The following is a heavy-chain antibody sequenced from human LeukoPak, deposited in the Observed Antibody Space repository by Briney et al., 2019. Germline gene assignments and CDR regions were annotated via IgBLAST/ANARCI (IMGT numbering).Heavy chain of an antibody. V-gene: IGHV2-70*11. CDR3: ARILCGYSYGYARGDYYYYYMDV. D-gene: IGHD5-18*01. CDR1: GFSLSTSGVG. Sequence: SGPTLVKPTQTLTLTCTFSGFSLSTSGVGVGWIRQPPGKALEWLARIDWDDDKYYSTSLKTRLTISKDTSKNQVVLTMTNMDPVDTATYYCARILCGYSYGYARGDYYYYYMDVWGKGTTVTVSS. J-gene: IGHJ6*03. CDR2: IDWDDDK.